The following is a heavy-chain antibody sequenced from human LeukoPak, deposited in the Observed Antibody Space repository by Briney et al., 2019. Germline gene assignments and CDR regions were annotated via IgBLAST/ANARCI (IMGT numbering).Heavy chain of an antibody. D-gene: IGHD6-13*01. CDR2: ISGSGGST. Sequence: GGSLRLSCAASGFTCSSYAMSWVRQAPGKGLEWVSGISGSGGSTYYAGSVKGRFTISRDNSKNTLYLQVNSLRAEDTAVYYCAKYGYTSSWYRGAFDIWGQGTMVTVSS. J-gene: IGHJ3*02. CDR1: GFTCSSYA. V-gene: IGHV3-23*01. CDR3: AKYGYTSSWYRGAFDI.